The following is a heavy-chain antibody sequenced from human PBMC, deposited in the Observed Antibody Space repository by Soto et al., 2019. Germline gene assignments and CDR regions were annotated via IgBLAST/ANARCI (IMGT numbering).Heavy chain of an antibody. J-gene: IGHJ6*02. Sequence: EVQLVESGGGLVKPGGSLRLSCAASGFTFSSYSMNWVRQAPGKGLEWVSSISSSSSYTYYADSVKGRFTISRDNAKNSLYLQMNSLRAEDTAVYYCARDRVGQDYYGMDVWGQGTTVTVSS. CDR1: GFTFSSYS. V-gene: IGHV3-21*01. CDR2: ISSSSSYT. CDR3: ARDRVGQDYYGMDV. D-gene: IGHD2-15*01.